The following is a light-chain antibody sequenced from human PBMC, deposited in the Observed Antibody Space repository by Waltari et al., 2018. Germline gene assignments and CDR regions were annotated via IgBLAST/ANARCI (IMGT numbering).Light chain of an antibody. CDR3: QHYVRLPAT. J-gene: IGKJ1*01. CDR1: QSVSRA. V-gene: IGKV3-20*01. Sequence: EVVLTQSPGTLSLSPGERATLSCRASQSVSRALAWYQQKPGQAPRLLIYGASIRATGIPDRFSCMGSGTDFSLTISRLEPADSAMYYCQHYVRLPATFGQGTKVEIK. CDR2: GAS.